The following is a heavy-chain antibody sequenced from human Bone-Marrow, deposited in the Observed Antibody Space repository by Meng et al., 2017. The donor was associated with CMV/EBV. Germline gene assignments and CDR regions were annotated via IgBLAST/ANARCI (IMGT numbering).Heavy chain of an antibody. CDR1: GGTFSSYA. V-gene: IGHV1-69*05. Sequence: SVKVSCKASGGTFSSYAISWVRQAPGQGLEWMGEIIPIFGTANYAQKFQGRVTITTDESTSTAYMELSSLRSEDTAVYYCARSGISSRRGAGMDVWGQGTTVTVSS. CDR2: IIPIFGTA. CDR3: ARSGISSRRGAGMDV. J-gene: IGHJ6*02. D-gene: IGHD3-10*01.